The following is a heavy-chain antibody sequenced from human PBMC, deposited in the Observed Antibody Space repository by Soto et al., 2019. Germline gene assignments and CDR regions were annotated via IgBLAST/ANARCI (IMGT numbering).Heavy chain of an antibody. Sequence: QVQLQESGPGLVKPSQTLSLTCSVSGGSITSGDYYWSWIRHDPGKGLEWIGYIYYSGSADYNPSFTSRITMSVDTSKNQFSLKLTSVTAADTAVYYCARAKLLSTFWEWFDPWGQGTLVTVSS. J-gene: IGHJ5*02. CDR2: IYYSGSA. V-gene: IGHV4-31*03. CDR3: ARAKLLSTFWEWFDP. D-gene: IGHD1-26*01. CDR1: GGSITSGDYY.